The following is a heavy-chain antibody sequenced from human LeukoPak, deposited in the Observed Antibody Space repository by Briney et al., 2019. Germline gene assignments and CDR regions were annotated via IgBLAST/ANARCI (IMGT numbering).Heavy chain of an antibody. D-gene: IGHD1-26*01. V-gene: IGHV4-34*01. CDR2: INHSGST. CDR1: GGSFSGYY. J-gene: IGHJ4*02. CDR3: ATPGSYYGY. Sequence: PSETLSLTCAVYGGSFSGYYWSWIRQPPGKGLEWIGEINHSGSTNYNPSLKSRVTISVDTSKNQFSLKLSSVTAADTAVYYCATPGSYYGYWGQGTLVTVSS.